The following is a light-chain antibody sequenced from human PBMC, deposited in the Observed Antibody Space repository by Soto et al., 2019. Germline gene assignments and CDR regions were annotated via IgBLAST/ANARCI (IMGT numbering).Light chain of an antibody. Sequence: QSALTQPRSVSGSPGQSVTISCTGTSSDVGTYNYVSWYQQHPGKAPKLMIYDVSKRPSGVPDRFSGSKSGNTASLTISGLQAEDGADYYCSSYAGSYTVIFGGGTKLTVL. V-gene: IGLV2-11*01. CDR2: DVS. J-gene: IGLJ2*01. CDR1: SSDVGTYNY. CDR3: SSYAGSYTVI.